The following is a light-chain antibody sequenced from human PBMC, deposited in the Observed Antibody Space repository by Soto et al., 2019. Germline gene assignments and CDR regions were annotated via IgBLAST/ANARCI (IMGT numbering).Light chain of an antibody. Sequence: EVVLTQSPVTLSLSPGERATLSCRASQSFRGLLAWYQQKPGQAPRLLIYDAYNRATSIPPRFSGSGSGTDFTLTISSLEPEDSAVYYCQQRHMWPSTFGQGTRLEIK. CDR3: QQRHMWPST. J-gene: IGKJ5*01. V-gene: IGKV3-11*01. CDR2: DAY. CDR1: QSFRGL.